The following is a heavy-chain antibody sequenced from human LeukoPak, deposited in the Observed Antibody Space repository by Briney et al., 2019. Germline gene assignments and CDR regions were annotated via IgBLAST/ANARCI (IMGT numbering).Heavy chain of an antibody. CDR2: MNPNSGNT. Sequence: ASVKVSCKASGYTFTSYDINRVRQATGQGLEWMGWMNPNSGNTGYAQKFQGRLTLSRDTSISTAYMELSSLRSEDTAVYYCARRYSNGLYPDFDYWGQGTLVTVSS. D-gene: IGHD6-19*01. CDR3: ARRYSNGLYPDFDY. V-gene: IGHV1-8*01. J-gene: IGHJ4*02. CDR1: GYTFTSYD.